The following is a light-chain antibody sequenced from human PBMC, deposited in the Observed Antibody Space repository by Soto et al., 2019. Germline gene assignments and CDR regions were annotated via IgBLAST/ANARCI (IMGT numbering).Light chain of an antibody. CDR2: TDN. J-gene: IGLJ3*02. Sequence: QSVLTQPASVSGSPGRSITISCTGTSTDIGTYNSVSWYQHHPGKAPKLLIYTDNHRPSGVPDRFSGSKSGTSASLAISGLRSEDEADYYCAAWDDSLSGPVFGGGTKLTVL. CDR3: AAWDDSLSGPV. CDR1: STDIGTYNS. V-gene: IGLV1-47*02.